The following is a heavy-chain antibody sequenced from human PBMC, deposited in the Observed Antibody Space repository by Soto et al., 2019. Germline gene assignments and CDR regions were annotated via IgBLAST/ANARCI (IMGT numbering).Heavy chain of an antibody. D-gene: IGHD2-8*01. CDR1: GFSLTTEAVG. V-gene: IGHV2-5*02. CDR3: AHLYWVAYGIRCYFDY. CDR2: IYWDDDK. J-gene: IGHJ4*02. Sequence: QITLKESGPTLVKPTQTLTLTCTFSGFSLTTEAVGVGWIRQPPGKALEWLALIYWDDDKRHSPSLKTRLNVTKDASRNQVVLTLTNMEPADTATYYCAHLYWVAYGIRCYFDYLGLGTLVTVSS.